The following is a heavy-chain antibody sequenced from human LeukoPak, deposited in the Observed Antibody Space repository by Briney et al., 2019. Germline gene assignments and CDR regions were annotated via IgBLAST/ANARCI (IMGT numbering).Heavy chain of an antibody. D-gene: IGHD2-15*01. CDR1: EFTFSSYA. V-gene: IGHV3-74*01. Sequence: PGGSLRLSCAASEFTFSSYAMSWVRQAPGKGLVWVSDIDSDGTTTRYADSVKGRFTISRDNANNKLYLQMNSLRAEDTAVYYCARANGPPIDWGQGTLVTVSS. J-gene: IGHJ4*02. CDR3: ARANGPPID. CDR2: IDSDGTTT.